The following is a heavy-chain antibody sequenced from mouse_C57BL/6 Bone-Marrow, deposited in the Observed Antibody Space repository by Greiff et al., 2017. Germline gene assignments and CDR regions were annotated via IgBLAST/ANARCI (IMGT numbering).Heavy chain of an antibody. V-gene: IGHV5-15*01. CDR1: GFTFSDYG. Sequence: EVHLVESGGGLVQPGGSLKLSCAASGFTFSDYGMAWVRQAPRKGPEWVAFISNLAYSIYYADTVTGRITISRENAKNTRYLEMSSLRSEDTAMYYCARRVTTVVVNAMDYWGQGTSVTVSS. D-gene: IGHD1-1*01. CDR3: ARRVTTVVVNAMDY. J-gene: IGHJ4*01. CDR2: ISNLAYSI.